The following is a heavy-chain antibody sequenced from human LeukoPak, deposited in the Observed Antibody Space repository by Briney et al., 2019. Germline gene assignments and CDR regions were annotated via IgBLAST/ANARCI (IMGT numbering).Heavy chain of an antibody. V-gene: IGHV1-2*02. J-gene: IGHJ6*03. CDR2: INPNSGGT. Sequence: ASVKVSCKASGYTFTGYYMHWVRQAPGQGLEWMGWINPNSGGTNYAQKFQGRVTMTRDTSISTAYMELSRLRSDDTAVYYCASGPADRESYYRAYYYYYMDVWGKGTTVTVSS. CDR3: ASGPADRESYYRAYYYYYMDV. D-gene: IGHD3-10*01. CDR1: GYTFTGYY.